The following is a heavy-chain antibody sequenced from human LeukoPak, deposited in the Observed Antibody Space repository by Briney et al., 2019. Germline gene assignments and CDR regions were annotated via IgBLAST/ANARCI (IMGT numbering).Heavy chain of an antibody. CDR1: GFTFSSYS. CDR3: AELGITMIGGV. D-gene: IGHD3-10*02. CDR2: ISSSSRTI. J-gene: IGHJ6*04. V-gene: IGHV3-48*04. Sequence: GGSLRLSCAASGFTFSSYSMNWVRQAPGKGLEWVSYISSSSRTIYYADSVKGRFTISRDNAKNSLYLQMNSLRAEDTAVYYCAELGITMIGGVWGKGTTVTISS.